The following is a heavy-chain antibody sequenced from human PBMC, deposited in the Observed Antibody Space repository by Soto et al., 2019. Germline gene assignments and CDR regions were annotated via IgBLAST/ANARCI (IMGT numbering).Heavy chain of an antibody. CDR3: ARGNFYFDN. Sequence: QVQLVQSETEVKKPGASVKVSCKASGYRFTTYAITWVRQGPGQGLEWMGWISPHNNNTEYVQKFQGRVAMTADTSTSTTYLEVRSLSSDATALHYCARGNFYFDNWGQGTLVTVSS. CDR1: GYRFTTYA. V-gene: IGHV1-18*01. J-gene: IGHJ4*02. CDR2: ISPHNNNT.